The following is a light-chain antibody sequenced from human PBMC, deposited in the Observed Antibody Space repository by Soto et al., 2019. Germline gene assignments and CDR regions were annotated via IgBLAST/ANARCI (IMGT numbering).Light chain of an antibody. CDR1: QSITIW. V-gene: IGKV1-5*03. J-gene: IGKJ1*01. CDR2: KAY. CDR3: QQYSSYSWT. Sequence: DIQMTQSPSTLSASVGDRVTITCRASQSITIWLAWYQQKPGKAPNLLIYKAYILESEVPSRFSGSGSGTEFTLTINSLQPDDFATYYCQQYSSYSWTFGQGTKVEIK.